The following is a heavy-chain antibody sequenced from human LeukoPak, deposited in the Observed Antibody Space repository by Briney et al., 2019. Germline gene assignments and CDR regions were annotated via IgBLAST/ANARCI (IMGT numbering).Heavy chain of an antibody. Sequence: ASVKVSCKASGGTFSSYAISWVRQAPGQGLEWMGGIIPIFGTANYAQKFQGRVTITADKSTSTAYMELSSLRSEDTAVYYCARDGAAAGTDYYYYMDVWGKGTTVTVSS. J-gene: IGHJ6*03. CDR3: ARDGAAAGTDYYYYMDV. CDR2: IIPIFGTA. D-gene: IGHD6-13*01. V-gene: IGHV1-69*06. CDR1: GGTFSSYA.